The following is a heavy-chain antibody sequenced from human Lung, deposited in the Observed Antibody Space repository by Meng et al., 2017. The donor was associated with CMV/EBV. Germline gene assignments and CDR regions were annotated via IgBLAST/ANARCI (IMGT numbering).Heavy chain of an antibody. D-gene: IGHD4-23*01. CDR3: ARGINGGCGD. V-gene: IGHV6-1*01. CDR1: GDIFSSNSAS. J-gene: IGHJ4*02. CDR2: TYYRSKWYH. Sequence: HVQLQTSGPGLVKPSPTLSLTCSISGDIFSSNSASWHWIRQSPSRGLEWLGRTYYRSKWYHEYAVSVKSRITISPDTPKNQFSLQLNSMTPEDTAVYYCARGINGGCGDWGQGTLVTVSS.